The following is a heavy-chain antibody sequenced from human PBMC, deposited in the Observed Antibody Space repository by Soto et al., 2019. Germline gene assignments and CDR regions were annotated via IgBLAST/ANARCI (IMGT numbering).Heavy chain of an antibody. V-gene: IGHV3-7*01. D-gene: IGHD2-15*01. Sequence: GGSLRLSCAASGFTFSSYWMSWVRQAPGKGLEWVANIKQDGSEKYYVDSVKGRFTISRDNAKNSLYLQMNSLRAEDMAVYYCARISRRCSGGSCYSLYYYYYYMDVWGKGTTVTVSS. CDR2: IKQDGSEK. J-gene: IGHJ6*03. CDR3: ARISRRCSGGSCYSLYYYYYYMDV. CDR1: GFTFSSYW.